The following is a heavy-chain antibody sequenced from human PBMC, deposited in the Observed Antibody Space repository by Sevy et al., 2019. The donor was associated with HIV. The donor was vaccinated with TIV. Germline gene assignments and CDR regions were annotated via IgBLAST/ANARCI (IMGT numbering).Heavy chain of an antibody. J-gene: IGHJ4*02. CDR1: GFTFSDHY. Sequence: GGSLRLSCAASGFTFSDHYMEWVRQAPGKGLEWVGRIRNKADSYTTEYAASVKGRFTILRDDFKNSRYLLMNSLKTAETAVYYCATHAGIAAAGRVFDYWGQGTLVTVSS. V-gene: IGHV3-72*01. D-gene: IGHD6-13*01. CDR2: IRNKADSYTT. CDR3: ATHAGIAAAGRVFDY.